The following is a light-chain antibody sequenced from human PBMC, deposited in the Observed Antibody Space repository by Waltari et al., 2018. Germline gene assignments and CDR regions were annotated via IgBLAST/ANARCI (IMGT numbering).Light chain of an antibody. CDR3: QRYDNYPPT. Sequence: DIQMTQSPSTLSASVGDRVTITCRASQSISHWLAWYQQKPGKAPKLLISKASTLANEVPSRFSGSGSGTEFTLTITNLQPDDFATFYFQRYDNYPPTFGGVTKVEIK. CDR1: QSISHW. V-gene: IGKV1-5*03. J-gene: IGKJ4*01. CDR2: KAS.